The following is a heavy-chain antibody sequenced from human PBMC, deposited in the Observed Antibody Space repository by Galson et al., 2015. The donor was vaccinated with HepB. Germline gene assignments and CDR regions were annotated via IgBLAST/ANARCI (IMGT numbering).Heavy chain of an antibody. CDR1: GFTFSSYA. CDR3: AKLKYGDYVYFDY. CDR2: ISGSGGST. J-gene: IGHJ4*02. V-gene: IGHV3-23*01. D-gene: IGHD4-17*01. Sequence: SLRLSCAASGFTFSSYAMSWVRQAPGKGLEWVSAISGSGGSTYYADSVKGRFTISRDNSKNTLYLQMNSLRAEDTAVYYCAKLKYGDYVYFDYWGQGTLVTVSS.